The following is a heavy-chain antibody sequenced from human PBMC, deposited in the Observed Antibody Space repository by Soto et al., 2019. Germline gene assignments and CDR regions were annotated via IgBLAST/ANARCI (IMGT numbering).Heavy chain of an antibody. J-gene: IGHJ5*02. V-gene: IGHV4-59*01. D-gene: IGHD6-13*01. CDR3: AREGQQLARGWFDP. CDR1: GGSISSYY. CDR2: IYYSGST. Sequence: SLTCTVSGGSISSYYWSWIRQPPGKGLEWFGYIYYSGSTNYNPSLKSRVTISVDTSKNQFSLKLSSVTAADTAVYYCAREGQQLARGWFDPWGQGTLVTVAS.